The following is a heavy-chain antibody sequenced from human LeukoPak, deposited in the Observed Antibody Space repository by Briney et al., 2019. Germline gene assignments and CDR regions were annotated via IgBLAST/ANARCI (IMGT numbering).Heavy chain of an antibody. CDR1: GLTFSSYW. V-gene: IGHV3-74*01. J-gene: IGHJ4*02. D-gene: IGHD3-10*01. CDR2: INSDGSST. Sequence: GGSLRLSCAASGLTFSSYWMHWVRQAPGKGLVWVSRINSDGSSTSYADSVKGRFTISRDNAKNTLYLQMNSLRAEDTAVYYCARLLARGSGTIWGQGTLVTVSS. CDR3: ARLLARGSGTI.